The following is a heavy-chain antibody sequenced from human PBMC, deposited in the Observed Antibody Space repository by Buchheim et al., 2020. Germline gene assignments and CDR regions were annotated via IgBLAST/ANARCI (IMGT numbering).Heavy chain of an antibody. J-gene: IGHJ4*02. CDR3: ARPKYSSSWYAY. Sequence: QVQLQQWGAGLLKPSETLSLTCAVYGGSFSGYYWSWIRQPPGKGLEWIGEVNHSGSTNYNPSLKSRVTISVDTSKNQFSLKLSSVTAADTAVYYCARPKYSSSWYAYWGQGTL. D-gene: IGHD6-13*01. CDR1: GGSFSGYY. CDR2: VNHSGST. V-gene: IGHV4-34*01.